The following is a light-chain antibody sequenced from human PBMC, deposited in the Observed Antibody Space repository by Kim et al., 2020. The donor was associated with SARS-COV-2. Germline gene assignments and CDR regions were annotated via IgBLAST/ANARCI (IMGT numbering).Light chain of an antibody. CDR1: SLRKDY. Sequence: LGQTVRITCQGDSLRKDYGAWYQQKPRQAPVLLIYNKNNRPAEIPDRFSGSSSGNTASLTITGAQAEDEADYYCNSRDNSAVRLGGFGGGTQLTVL. CDR3: NSRDNSAVRLGG. J-gene: IGLJ2*01. V-gene: IGLV3-19*01. CDR2: NKN.